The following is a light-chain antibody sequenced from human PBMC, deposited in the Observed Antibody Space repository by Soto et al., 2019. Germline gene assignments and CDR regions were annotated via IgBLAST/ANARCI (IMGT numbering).Light chain of an antibody. Sequence: MQITESPSTLSAYVGDRFTITCRASYRISSWLAWYQQRPGRAPKLLIYDASTLETGVPSRFSGGGSGTEFTLTITSLQTDDFATYHCQQYHTYLTFGGGRKVDI. CDR1: YRISSW. V-gene: IGKV1-5*01. J-gene: IGKJ4*01. CDR3: QQYHTYLT. CDR2: DAS.